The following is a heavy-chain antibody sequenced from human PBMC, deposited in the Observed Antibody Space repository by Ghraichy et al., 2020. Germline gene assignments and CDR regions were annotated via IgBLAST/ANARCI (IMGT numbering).Heavy chain of an antibody. J-gene: IGHJ3*01. CDR3: AKDDHCPSCAFDV. CDR1: GFIFTNYA. D-gene: IGHD2-2*01. V-gene: IGHV3-23*01. Sequence: GESLKISCAASGFIFTNYAMSWVRQAPGKGLEWVSIISRSGDNTHYADSVKGRFTMSRDNSKSTLYLQMSSLRAEDTAVYYCAKDDHCPSCAFDVWGQGTVVTVSS. CDR2: ISRSGDNT.